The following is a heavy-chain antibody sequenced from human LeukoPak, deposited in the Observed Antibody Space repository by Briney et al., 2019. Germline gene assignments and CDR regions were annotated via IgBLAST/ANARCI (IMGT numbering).Heavy chain of an antibody. J-gene: IGHJ4*02. Sequence: GGSLRLSCAASGFTFSRYGMHSVRQAPGKGLEWVAFIRFDGSNKYYADSLKGRFTISRDNSKKTLYLQMNSLRAEDTAVYYCARRAGAYSHPYDYWGQVTLVTVSS. D-gene: IGHD4/OR15-4a*01. CDR2: IRFDGSNK. CDR1: GFTFSRYG. CDR3: ARRAGAYSHPYDY. V-gene: IGHV3-30*02.